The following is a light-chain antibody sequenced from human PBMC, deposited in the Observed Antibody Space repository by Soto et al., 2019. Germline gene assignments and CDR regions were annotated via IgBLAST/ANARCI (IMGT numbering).Light chain of an antibody. CDR1: QGISSY. CDR3: QQLSSYPIS. J-gene: IGKJ5*01. CDR2: AAS. V-gene: IGKV1-9*01. Sequence: DIQLTQSPSFLSASVGDRVTITCRASQGISSYLAWYQQKPGKAPKLLIYAASTLQSGVPSSFSGSGSGTEFPLTISILQPEDVATYYYQQLSSYPISFHEGTLLEIK.